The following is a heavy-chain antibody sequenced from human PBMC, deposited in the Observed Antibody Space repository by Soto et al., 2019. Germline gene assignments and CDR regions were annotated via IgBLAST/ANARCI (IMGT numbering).Heavy chain of an antibody. J-gene: IGHJ4*02. Sequence: GESLKISCRTSGYSFNNYWIGWVRQMPGKGLEWMAIMYSGDSDTRYSPSFQGQVTISADKSISTAYLQWSSLKASDTALYFCVSGGLSGSYAGYYIVYWDPGTLRTV. D-gene: IGHD1-26*01. CDR2: MYSGDSDT. V-gene: IGHV5-51*01. CDR3: VSGGLSGSYAGYYIVY. CDR1: GYSFNNYW.